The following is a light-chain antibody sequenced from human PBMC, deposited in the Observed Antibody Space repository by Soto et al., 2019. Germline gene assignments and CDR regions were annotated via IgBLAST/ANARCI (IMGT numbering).Light chain of an antibody. CDR3: QQYNSYLIT. CDR1: QTISSW. V-gene: IGKV1-5*03. Sequence: DIQMTQSPSTLSGSVGDRVTITCRASQTISSWLAWYQQKPGKAHKLLIYKASTLKSGVPSRFSGSGSGTEFTLTISSLQPDDFATYYCQQYNSYLITFGQGTRLEIK. J-gene: IGKJ5*01. CDR2: KAS.